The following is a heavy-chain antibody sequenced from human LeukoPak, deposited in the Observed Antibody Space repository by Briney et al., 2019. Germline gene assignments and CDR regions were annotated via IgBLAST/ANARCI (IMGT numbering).Heavy chain of an antibody. D-gene: IGHD1-1*01. CDR3: ARGGGTFDY. V-gene: IGHV3-7*01. CDR2: TKPDGSEK. J-gene: IGHJ4*02. Sequence: PGGSLRLSCAASGLTFTPYWMTWVRQAPGKGLEWVANTKPDGSEKYYVDFVKGRFTISRDNAKNSLYLQMNSLRAEDTAVYYCARGGGTFDYWGQGTLVTVSS. CDR1: GLTFTPYW.